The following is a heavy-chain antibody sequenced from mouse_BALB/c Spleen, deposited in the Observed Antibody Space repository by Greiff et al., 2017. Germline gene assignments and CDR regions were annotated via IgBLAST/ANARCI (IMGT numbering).Heavy chain of an antibody. CDR2: IWAGGST. CDR3: ARGWDDYDEGYFDY. Sequence: QVQLQQSGPGLVAPSQSLSITCTVSGFSLTSYGVHWVRQPPGKGLEWLGVIWAGGSTNYNSALMSRLSISKDNSKSQVFLKMNSLQTDDTAMYYCARGWDDYDEGYFDYWGQGTTLTVSS. D-gene: IGHD2-4*01. J-gene: IGHJ2*01. CDR1: GFSLTSYG. V-gene: IGHV2-9*02.